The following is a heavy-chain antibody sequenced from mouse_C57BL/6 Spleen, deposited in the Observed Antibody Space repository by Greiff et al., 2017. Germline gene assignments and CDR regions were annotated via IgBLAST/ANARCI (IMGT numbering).Heavy chain of an antibody. CDR2: INPYNGGT. CDR1: GYTFTDYY. CDR3: ARQIGNGNYAMDY. V-gene: IGHV1-19*01. D-gene: IGHD2-1*01. J-gene: IGHJ4*01. Sequence: EVKLVESGPVLVKPGASVKMSCKASGYTFTDYYMNWVKQSHGKSLEWIGVINPYNGGTSYNQKFKGKATLTVDKSSSTAYMELNSLTSEDSAVYYCARQIGNGNYAMDYWGQGTSVTVSS.